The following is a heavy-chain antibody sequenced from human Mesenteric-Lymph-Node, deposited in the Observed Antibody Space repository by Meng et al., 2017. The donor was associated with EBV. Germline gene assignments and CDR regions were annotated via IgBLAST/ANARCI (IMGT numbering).Heavy chain of an antibody. Sequence: QVPLQQWGAGVLKPSETLFLTCACYGGSFNDYSWTWIRQPPGKGLEWIGEIDHSGSNNYNPSLKSRVTMAVETSKNQFSLKLASVTAADTAVYYCARVDYTKSLPFDYWGRGTLVTVSS. CDR2: IDHSGSN. CDR3: ARVDYTKSLPFDY. J-gene: IGHJ4*02. V-gene: IGHV4-34*01. CDR1: GGSFNDYS. D-gene: IGHD2-2*02.